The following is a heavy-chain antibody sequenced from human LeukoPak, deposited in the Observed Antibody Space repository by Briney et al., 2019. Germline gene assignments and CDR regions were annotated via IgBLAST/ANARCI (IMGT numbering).Heavy chain of an antibody. CDR3: AKNSGSGSQYSFDY. CDR1: GYTFTGYY. D-gene: IGHD3-10*01. J-gene: IGHJ4*02. CDR2: INPNSGGT. V-gene: IGHV1-2*06. Sequence: ASVKVSCKASGYTFTGYYMHWLRQAPGQGLEWMGRINPNSGGTNYAQKFQGRVTMTRDTSISTAYMELSRLRSDDTAVYYCAKNSGSGSQYSFDYWGQGTLVTVSS.